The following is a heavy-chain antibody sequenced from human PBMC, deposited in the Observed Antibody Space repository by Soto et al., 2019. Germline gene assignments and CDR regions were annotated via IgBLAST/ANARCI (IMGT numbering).Heavy chain of an antibody. D-gene: IGHD2-2*01. V-gene: IGHV1-18*01. J-gene: IGHJ5*02. CDR2: ISAYNGNT. Sequence: QVQLVQSGAEVKKPGASVKVSCKASGYTFTSYGISWVRQAPGQGLEWMGWISAYNGNTNYAQKLQGRVTMTTDTSTSAAYMELRSLRSDDTAVYYCAREGDRCISTSCYDWFDPWGQGTLVTVSS. CDR1: GYTFTSYG. CDR3: AREGDRCISTSCYDWFDP.